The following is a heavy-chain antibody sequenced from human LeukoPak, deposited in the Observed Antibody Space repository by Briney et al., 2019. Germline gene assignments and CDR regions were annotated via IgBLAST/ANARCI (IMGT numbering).Heavy chain of an antibody. Sequence: GGSLRLSCTASGFTFSTYAMSWVRQAPGKGLEWVSGINGGSTYYADSVKGRFTISRDNSESTLYLQMNSLSAEDTAVYYCAKVRVPPADYFDYWGQGTLVTVSS. J-gene: IGHJ4*02. D-gene: IGHD3-10*01. CDR3: AKVRVPPADYFDY. V-gene: IGHV3-23*01. CDR2: INGGST. CDR1: GFTFSTYA.